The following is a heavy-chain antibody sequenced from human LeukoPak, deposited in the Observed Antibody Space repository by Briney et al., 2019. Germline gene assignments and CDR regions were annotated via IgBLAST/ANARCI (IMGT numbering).Heavy chain of an antibody. CDR1: GYSFIYW. CDR3: ARGIVAAGTILGRMDV. V-gene: IGHV5-51*01. Sequence: GESLKISCKGFGYSFIYWIGWVRQMPGKGLAWMGIIYPGDSDTRYNPSFQGQVTISADKSISTAYLQWSSLRASDTAMYYCARGIVAAGTILGRMDVWGRGTTVTVSS. D-gene: IGHD6-13*01. J-gene: IGHJ6*02. CDR2: IYPGDSDT.